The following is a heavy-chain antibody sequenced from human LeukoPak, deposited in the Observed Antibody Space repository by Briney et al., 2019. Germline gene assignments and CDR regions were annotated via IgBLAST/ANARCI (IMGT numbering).Heavy chain of an antibody. CDR2: IYSRGST. V-gene: IGHV3-66*01. CDR1: GFTVSTNY. Sequence: GGSLRLSCAASGFTVSTNYMSWVRQAPGKGLEWVSVIYSRGSTYYADSVKGRFTISRDNSKNTLYLQMNSLRVEDTALYYCARGGPEDAFDIWGQGTMVIVSS. J-gene: IGHJ3*02. CDR3: ARGGPEDAFDI. D-gene: IGHD1-14*01.